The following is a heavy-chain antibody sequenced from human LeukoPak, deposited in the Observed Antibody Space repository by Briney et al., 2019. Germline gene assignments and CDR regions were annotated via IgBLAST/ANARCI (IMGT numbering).Heavy chain of an antibody. Sequence: GGSLRLSCAASGFTFSSYSMNWVRQAPGKGLEWVSAISGSGGSTYYADSVKGRFTISRDNSKNTLYLQMNSLRAEDTAVYYCAKARNYYDSSGYYPNNWFDPWGQGTLVTVSS. CDR3: AKARNYYDSSGYYPNNWFDP. D-gene: IGHD3-22*01. J-gene: IGHJ5*02. V-gene: IGHV3-23*01. CDR1: GFTFSSYS. CDR2: ISGSGGST.